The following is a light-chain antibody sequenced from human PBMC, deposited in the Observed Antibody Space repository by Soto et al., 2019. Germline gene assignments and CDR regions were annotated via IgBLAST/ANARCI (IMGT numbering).Light chain of an antibody. J-gene: IGLJ1*01. Sequence: QSALAQPASVSGSPGQSITISCTGTSGFVGSFSLVSWYQQHPGKAPKAMISEGHRRPSGVPDRFSGSTSVNSASLTIYGLQADDEADYYCCLYIGATTYVFGTGTKLTVL. CDR3: CLYIGATTYV. CDR1: SGFVGSFSL. CDR2: EGH. V-gene: IGLV2-23*01.